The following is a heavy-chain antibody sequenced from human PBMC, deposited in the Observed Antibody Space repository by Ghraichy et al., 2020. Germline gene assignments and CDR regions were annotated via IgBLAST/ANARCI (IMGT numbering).Heavy chain of an antibody. CDR2: INSHGTTT. CDR3: ARDWDVAEAPAVDDLYGMDV. CDR1: GFTFTDYR. V-gene: IGHV3-74*01. D-gene: IGHD2-2*01. J-gene: IGHJ6*02. Sequence: GESLNISCVASGFTFTDYRMHWVRQAPGNGLVWVSRINSHGTTTIYADAVKGRFTVARDNAKNTLYLEMKSLGVEDTAVYYCARDWDVAEAPAVDDLYGMDVWGQGTSVTVSS.